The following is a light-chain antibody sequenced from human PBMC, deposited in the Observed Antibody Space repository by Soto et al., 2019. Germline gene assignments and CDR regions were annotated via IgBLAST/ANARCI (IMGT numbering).Light chain of an antibody. CDR2: NAS. CDR1: QDFGNC. Sequence: DIQMTQSPSSLSASVGDRVTITCQASQDFGNCLNFYQQKPGRAPKFLRQNASNLETGVPSRFSGSGSGTEFTLTISSLQPYDFATYYCQQYNTYSTFGQGTRLEI. CDR3: QQYNTYST. V-gene: IGKV1-33*01. J-gene: IGKJ5*01.